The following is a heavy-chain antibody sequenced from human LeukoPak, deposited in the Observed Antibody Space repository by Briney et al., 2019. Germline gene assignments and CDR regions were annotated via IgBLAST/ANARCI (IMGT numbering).Heavy chain of an antibody. D-gene: IGHD3-10*01. CDR1: GFTFSTYG. CDR2: IWYDGSNK. V-gene: IGHV3-33*01. Sequence: GGSLRLSCAASGFTFSTYGKHWVRQAPGKGLEWVAVIWYDGSNKYYADSVEGRFTISRDNSKNTLYLQMNSLRAEDTAVYYCARNYGSGSYYPFDYWGQGTLVTVSS. J-gene: IGHJ4*02. CDR3: ARNYGSGSYYPFDY.